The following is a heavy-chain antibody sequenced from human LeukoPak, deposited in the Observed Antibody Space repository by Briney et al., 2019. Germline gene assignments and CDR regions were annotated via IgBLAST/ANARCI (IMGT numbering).Heavy chain of an antibody. Sequence: GASVKVSCKASGGTFSSYAISWVRQAPGQGLEWMGGIIPIFGTANYAQKFQGRVTITADESTSTAYMELSSLRSEDTAVYYCARDGSGFSSGYPNFDYWGQGTLVTVSS. D-gene: IGHD3-3*01. CDR2: IIPIFGTA. J-gene: IGHJ4*02. CDR3: ARDGSGFSSGYPNFDY. CDR1: GGTFSSYA. V-gene: IGHV1-69*13.